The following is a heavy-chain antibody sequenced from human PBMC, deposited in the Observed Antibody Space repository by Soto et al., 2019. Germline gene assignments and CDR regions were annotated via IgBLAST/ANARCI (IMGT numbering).Heavy chain of an antibody. Sequence: PSGTLSLTCTASGGSSSSSTYSWGWIRQPPGKGLEWIGSMHYSGATYYNPSLKSRVSISVDTSKSQFSLKLTFVTAADTAVYFCARQGSNSSRRLSWFDPWGQGTLVTVSS. D-gene: IGHD3-16*01. CDR1: GGSSSSSTYS. J-gene: IGHJ5*02. CDR3: ARQGSNSSRRLSWFDP. CDR2: MHYSGAT. V-gene: IGHV4-39*01.